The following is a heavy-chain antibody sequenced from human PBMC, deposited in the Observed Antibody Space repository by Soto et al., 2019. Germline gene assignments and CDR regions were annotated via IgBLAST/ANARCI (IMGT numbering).Heavy chain of an antibody. D-gene: IGHD6-6*01. Sequence: EVQVLESGGGLVQPGGSLRLSCAVSGFTFSSYAMSWVRQAPGKGLEWVSSISGTGDSTYYADSVKGRFTISRDRSKNTLYLQMNTLRAEDTSVYYCAKALRDDYSSSFDWFDPWGQGSLVTVSS. CDR3: AKALRDDYSSSFDWFDP. CDR2: ISGTGDST. J-gene: IGHJ5*02. CDR1: GFTFSSYA. V-gene: IGHV3-23*01.